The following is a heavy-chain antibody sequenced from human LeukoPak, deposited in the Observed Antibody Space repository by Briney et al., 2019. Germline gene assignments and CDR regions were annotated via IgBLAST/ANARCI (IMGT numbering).Heavy chain of an antibody. V-gene: IGHV3-21*01. D-gene: IGHD4-23*01. CDR2: ISSSSSYI. Sequence: GGSLRLSCAASGFTVSSYSMNWVRQAPGKGLEWVSSISSSSSYIYYADSVKGRFTISRDNAKNSLYLQMNSLRAEDTAVYYCASTPDYGGNFPRDYWGQGTLVTVSS. CDR3: ASTPDYGGNFPRDY. CDR1: GFTVSSYS. J-gene: IGHJ4*02.